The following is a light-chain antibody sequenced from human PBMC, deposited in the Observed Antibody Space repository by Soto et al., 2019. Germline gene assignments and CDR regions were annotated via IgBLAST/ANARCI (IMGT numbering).Light chain of an antibody. CDR1: QSVSTN. CDR2: DAS. V-gene: IGKV3-15*01. J-gene: IGKJ1*01. Sequence: EIMITHSPATLSVSPGARATLSCRASQSVSTNLAWYQQTPGQAPGLLIYDASTRATGVPARFSGSGSGTEFTLTISSLQSEDFAVYYCQQYNDWWTFGQGTKVDVK. CDR3: QQYNDWWT.